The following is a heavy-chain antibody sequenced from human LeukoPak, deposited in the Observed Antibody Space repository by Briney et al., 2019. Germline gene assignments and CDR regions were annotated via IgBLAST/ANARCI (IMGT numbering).Heavy chain of an antibody. CDR1: GFTFSSYW. CDR3: ARGCTNGVCPLFDY. J-gene: IGHJ4*02. D-gene: IGHD2-8*01. Sequence: PGGSLRLSCAASGFTFSSYWMSWVRQAPGKGLEWVANIKQDGSEKYYVDSVKGRFTISRDNAKNSLYLQRNSLRAEDTAVYYCARGCTNGVCPLFDYWGQGTLVTVSS. V-gene: IGHV3-7*01. CDR2: IKQDGSEK.